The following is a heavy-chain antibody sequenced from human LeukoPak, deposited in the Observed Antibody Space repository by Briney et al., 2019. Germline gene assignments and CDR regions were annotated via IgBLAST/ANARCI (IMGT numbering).Heavy chain of an antibody. J-gene: IGHJ5*02. CDR3: AKDLYYYGSGKLGDH. CDR2: ISSSSSYI. V-gene: IGHV3-21*01. CDR1: GFTFSSYS. D-gene: IGHD3-10*01. Sequence: PGGSLRLSCAASGFTFSSYSMNWVRQAPGKGLEWVSSISSSSSYIYYADSVKGRFTISRDNSKNTLYLQMNSLRAEDTAVYYCAKDLYYYGSGKLGDHWGQGTLVTVSS.